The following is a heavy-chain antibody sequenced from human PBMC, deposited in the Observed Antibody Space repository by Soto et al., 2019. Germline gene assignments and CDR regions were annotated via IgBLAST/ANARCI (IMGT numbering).Heavy chain of an antibody. CDR1: GFTFGSYA. J-gene: IGHJ6*02. V-gene: IGHV3-30-3*01. CDR3: ARDPFYDFWSGYWHYGMDV. D-gene: IGHD3-3*01. CDR2: ISYDGSNK. Sequence: GGSLRLSCAASGFTFGSYAMHWVRQAPGKWLEWVAVISYDGSNKYYADSVKGRFTISRDNSKNTLYLQMNSLRAEDMAVYYCARDPFYDFWSGYWHYGMDVWGQGTTVTVSS.